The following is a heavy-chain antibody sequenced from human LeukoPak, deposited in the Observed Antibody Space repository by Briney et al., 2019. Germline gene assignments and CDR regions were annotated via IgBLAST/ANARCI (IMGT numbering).Heavy chain of an antibody. D-gene: IGHD6-13*01. CDR2: INPNSGGT. CDR3: ARVDSSSWYGWFDP. V-gene: IGHV1-2*02. J-gene: IGHJ5*02. CDR1: GYTFTGYY. Sequence: ASVKVSCKASGYTFTGYYMHWVRQAPGQGLEWMGWINPNSGGTNYAQKFQGRVTMTRDTSISTAYMELSRLRSDNTAAYYCARVDSSSWYGWFDPWGQGTLVTVSS.